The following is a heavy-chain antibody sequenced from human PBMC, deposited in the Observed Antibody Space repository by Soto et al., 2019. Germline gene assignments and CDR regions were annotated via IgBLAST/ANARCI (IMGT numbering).Heavy chain of an antibody. V-gene: IGHV5-51*01. D-gene: IGHD3-10*01. CDR2: NYAGDSDT. CDR1: GYSFTSYW. J-gene: IGHJ4*02. CDR3: ARALGFGEFPIQDY. Sequence: PGASLKISCKGAGYSFTSYWIGWVRQMPGKGLEMMGINYAGDSDTRYSPSFQGQVTIADDKSSSTAYLQWSSLKASDTAMYYCARALGFGEFPIQDYWGQGTLVTVSS.